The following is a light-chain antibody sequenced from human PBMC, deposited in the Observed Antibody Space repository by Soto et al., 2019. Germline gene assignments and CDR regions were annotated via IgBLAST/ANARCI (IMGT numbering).Light chain of an antibody. Sequence: QSVLTQPPSVSGTPGQRVTISCSGSSSNIGSNTVNWYQQLPGAAPKLLLYSNNQRPSGVPDRFSCSKSGTSASLAISGLQPADEADYYCAAWDDSLNGQGVFGGGTKLTVL. V-gene: IGLV1-44*01. CDR2: SNN. J-gene: IGLJ2*01. CDR1: SSNIGSNT. CDR3: AAWDDSLNGQGV.